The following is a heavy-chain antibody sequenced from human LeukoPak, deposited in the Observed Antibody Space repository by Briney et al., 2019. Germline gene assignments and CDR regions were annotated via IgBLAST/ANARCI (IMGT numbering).Heavy chain of an antibody. D-gene: IGHD6-19*01. V-gene: IGHV3-48*03. J-gene: IGHJ4*02. Sequence: GGFLRLSCAASGFTFSSYEMNWVRQAPGKGLEWVSYISSSGSTIYYADSVKGRFTISRDNAKNSLYLQMNSLRAEDTAVYYCARTKWLEAIDYWGQGTLVTVSS. CDR2: ISSSGSTI. CDR3: ARTKWLEAIDY. CDR1: GFTFSSYE.